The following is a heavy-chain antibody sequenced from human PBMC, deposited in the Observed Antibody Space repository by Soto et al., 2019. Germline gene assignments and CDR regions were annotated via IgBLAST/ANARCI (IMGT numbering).Heavy chain of an antibody. D-gene: IGHD6-6*01. CDR2: IYYSGST. V-gene: IGHV4-30-4*01. CDR3: ARAGSEDYYGMDV. Sequence: SSETLSLTCTVSGDSISSGDYFWSWIRQPPGKGLEWIGYIYYSGSTSYNPSLKSRLIISVDTSKNQFSLKLSSVTAADTAVYYCARAGSEDYYGMDVWGEGTTVTVSS. CDR1: GDSISSGDYF. J-gene: IGHJ6*04.